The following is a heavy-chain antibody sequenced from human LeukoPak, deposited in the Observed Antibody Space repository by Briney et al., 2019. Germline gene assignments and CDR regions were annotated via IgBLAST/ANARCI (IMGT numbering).Heavy chain of an antibody. CDR3: ARSITSSWYGDFQH. Sequence: SETLSLTCTVSGGSMSGYFWSWIRQPPGKGLEWIGYIYYSGNTNYNPSLKSRVTISVGTSKNQFSLKLSSVTAADTAVYYCARSITSSWYGDFQHWGQGTLVTVSS. CDR1: GGSMSGYF. D-gene: IGHD6-13*01. V-gene: IGHV4-59*01. CDR2: IYYSGNT. J-gene: IGHJ1*01.